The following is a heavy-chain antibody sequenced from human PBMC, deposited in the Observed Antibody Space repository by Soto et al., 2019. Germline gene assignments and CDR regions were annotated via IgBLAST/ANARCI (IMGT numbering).Heavy chain of an antibody. J-gene: IGHJ4*02. CDR2: IIPIFGTA. V-gene: IGHV1-69*01. Sequence: QVQLVQSGAEVKKPGSSVKVSCKASGGTFSSYAISRVRQAPGQGLEWMGGIIPIFGTANYAQKFQGRVTITADESTSTAYMELSSLRSEDTAVYYCARARSDQVGATGDFDYWGQGTLVTVSS. CDR1: GGTFSSYA. CDR3: ARARSDQVGATGDFDY. D-gene: IGHD1-26*01.